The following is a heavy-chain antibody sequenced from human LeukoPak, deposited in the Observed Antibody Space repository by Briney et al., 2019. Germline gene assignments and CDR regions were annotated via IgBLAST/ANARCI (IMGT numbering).Heavy chain of an antibody. CDR3: ARGNPLKDYYYDSSGYYGY. CDR1: GYTFTNYA. CDR2: INPSGGST. V-gene: IGHV1-46*01. D-gene: IGHD3-22*01. J-gene: IGHJ4*02. Sequence: ASVKVSCKASGYTFTNYAMNWVRQAPGQGLEWMGIINPSGGSTSYAQKFQGRVTMTRDTSTSTVYVELSSLRSEDTAVYYCARGNPLKDYYYDSSGYYGYWGQGTLVTVSS.